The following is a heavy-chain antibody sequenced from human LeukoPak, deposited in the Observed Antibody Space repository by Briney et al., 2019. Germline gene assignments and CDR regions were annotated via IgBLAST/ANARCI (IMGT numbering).Heavy chain of an antibody. CDR1: GFTFSSYW. CDR3: ATSRTFDY. J-gene: IGHJ4*02. V-gene: IGHV3-74*01. CDR2: INSDGSST. Sequence: GGSLRLSCAASGFTFSSYWMHWVRQSPGKGLVWVSGINSDGSSTSYADSVKGRFTISRDNAKNTVYLQMNGLRAEDTAVYHCATSRTFDYWGQGTLVTVSS.